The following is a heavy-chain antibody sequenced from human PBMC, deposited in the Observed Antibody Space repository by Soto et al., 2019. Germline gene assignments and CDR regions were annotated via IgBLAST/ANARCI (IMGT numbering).Heavy chain of an antibody. D-gene: IGHD5-12*01. CDR2: IYHSGST. J-gene: IGHJ3*02. V-gene: IGHV4-4*02. CDR3: ASVWSSGYDRGAFDI. CDR1: GGSISSSNW. Sequence: SETLSLTCAVSGGSISSSNWWSWVRQPPGKGLEWIGEIYHSGSTNYNPSLKSRVTISVDKSKNQFSLKLSSVTAADTAVYYCASVWSSGYDRGAFDIWGQGTMVTVSS.